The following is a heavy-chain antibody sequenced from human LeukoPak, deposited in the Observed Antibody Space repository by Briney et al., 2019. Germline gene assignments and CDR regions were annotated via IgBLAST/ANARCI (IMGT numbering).Heavy chain of an antibody. CDR2: MYTSGST. Sequence: SETLSLTCTVSGGSISSYYWSWLRQPAGKGLEWIGRMYTSGSTNYNPSLKSRVTMSVDTSKNQFSLKLSSVTAADTAVYYCAREAGTAAGTPFDYWGQGTLVTVSS. V-gene: IGHV4-4*07. D-gene: IGHD6-13*01. CDR1: GGSISSYY. CDR3: AREAGTAAGTPFDY. J-gene: IGHJ4*02.